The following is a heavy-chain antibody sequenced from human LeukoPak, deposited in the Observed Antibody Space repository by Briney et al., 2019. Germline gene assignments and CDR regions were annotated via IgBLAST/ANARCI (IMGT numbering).Heavy chain of an antibody. Sequence: GGSLRLSRAASGFTFSRSAMHWVRQAPGKGLEWVAVISYDGRNKYYADSVKGRFTVSRDNSKNTLYLQMNSLRVEHTAVYYCARDRDDYGDYPTYYYYGMDVWGQGTTVTVSS. CDR1: GFTFSRSA. J-gene: IGHJ6*02. CDR2: ISYDGRNK. D-gene: IGHD4-17*01. CDR3: ARDRDDYGDYPTYYYYGMDV. V-gene: IGHV3-30*04.